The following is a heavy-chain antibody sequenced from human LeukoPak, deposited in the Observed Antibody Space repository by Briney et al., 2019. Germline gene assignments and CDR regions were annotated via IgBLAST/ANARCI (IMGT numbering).Heavy chain of an antibody. D-gene: IGHD4-17*01. CDR3: TREGSIYGDYRSYFDY. J-gene: IGHJ4*02. CDR2: IRSKAYGGTT. CDR1: GFTFSSYA. V-gene: IGHV3-49*04. Sequence: GGSLRLSCAASGFTFSSYAMHWVRQAPGKGLEWVGFIRSKAYGGTTEYASSVKGRFTISRDDSKSIAYLQMNSLKTEDTAVYYCTREGSIYGDYRSYFDYWGQGTLVTVSS.